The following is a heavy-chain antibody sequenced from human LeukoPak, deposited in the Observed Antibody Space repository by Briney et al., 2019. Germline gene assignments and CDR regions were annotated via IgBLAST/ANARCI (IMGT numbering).Heavy chain of an antibody. D-gene: IGHD1-26*01. Sequence: SETLSLTCAVYGGSFSGYYWSWIRQPPGKGLEWIGEINHSGSTNYNPSLQSRVTISVDTSKNQFSLKLSSVTAADTAVYYCASSGSHNWFDPWGQGTLVTVSS. V-gene: IGHV4-34*01. CDR3: ASSGSHNWFDP. CDR2: INHSGST. CDR1: GGSFSGYY. J-gene: IGHJ5*02.